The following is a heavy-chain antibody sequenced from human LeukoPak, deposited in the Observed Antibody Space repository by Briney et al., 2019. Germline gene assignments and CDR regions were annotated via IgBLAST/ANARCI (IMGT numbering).Heavy chain of an antibody. CDR1: GFTLNDYY. J-gene: IGHJ4*02. V-gene: IGHV3-11*01. D-gene: IGHD6-19*01. CDR3: AREIVAGAFDS. Sequence: GGSLRLSCAASGFTLNDYYMSWIRQPPGKGLEWVADIGSSDNIISYGASVRGRFTISRDIAENSLYLHMNSLRADDTAVYYCAREIVAGAFDSWGQGTLVTVSS. CDR2: IGSSDNII.